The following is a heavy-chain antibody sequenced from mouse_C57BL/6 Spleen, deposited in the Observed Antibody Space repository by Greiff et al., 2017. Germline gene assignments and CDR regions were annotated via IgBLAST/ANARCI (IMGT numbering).Heavy chain of an antibody. V-gene: IGHV3-1*01. CDR3: AREDERNYAGAWFAY. CDR1: GYSITSGYD. J-gene: IGHJ3*01. CDR2: IRYSGST. Sequence: EVKLQESGPGMVKPSQSLSLTCTVTGYSITSGYDWHWIRHFPGNKLEWMGSIRYSGSTNYNPSLKSRISLTHDTSTNHFFLKLNSVTTEDTATYYGAREDERNYAGAWFAYWGQGTLVTVSA. D-gene: IGHD1-1*01.